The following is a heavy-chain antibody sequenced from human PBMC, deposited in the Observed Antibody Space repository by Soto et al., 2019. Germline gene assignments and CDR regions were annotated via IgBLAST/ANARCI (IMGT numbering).Heavy chain of an antibody. V-gene: IGHV4-59*08. CDR3: ASRYGGTLDY. J-gene: IGHJ4*02. CDR2: IYYSGST. CDR1: GGSISSYY. Sequence: SETLSLTCTVAGGSISSYYWSWIRQPPGKGLEWIGYIYYSGSTNYNPSLKSRVTISVDTSKNQFSLKFSSVTAADTAVYYCASRYGGTLDYWGQGTLVTVS. D-gene: IGHD4-17*01.